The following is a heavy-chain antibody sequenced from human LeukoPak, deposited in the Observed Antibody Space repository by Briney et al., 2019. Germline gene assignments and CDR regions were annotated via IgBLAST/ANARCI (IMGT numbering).Heavy chain of an antibody. J-gene: IGHJ4*02. CDR3: ARGQRLDYYDSSGYYFTLDE. D-gene: IGHD3-22*01. Sequence: ASVKVSCKASGYTFTGYYMHWVRQAPGQGLEWMGWINPNSGGTNYAQKFQGWVTMTRDTSISTAYMELSRLRSDDTAVYYCARGQRLDYYDSSGYYFTLDEWGQGTLVTVSS. CDR1: GYTFTGYY. CDR2: INPNSGGT. V-gene: IGHV1-2*04.